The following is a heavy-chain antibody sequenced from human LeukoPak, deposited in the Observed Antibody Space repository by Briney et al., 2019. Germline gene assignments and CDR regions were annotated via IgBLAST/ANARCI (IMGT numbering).Heavy chain of an antibody. CDR3: AKAVAGTIWYFDY. CDR2: ISWNSGSI. D-gene: IGHD6-19*01. V-gene: IGHV3-9*01. CDR1: GFTFDDYA. J-gene: IGHJ4*02. Sequence: LAGGSLRLSCAASGFTFDDYAMHWVRQAPGKGLEWVSGISWNSGSIGYADSVKGRFTISRDDAKNSLYLHLSSLRAEDTALYYCAKAVAGTIWYFDYWGQGTLVTVSS.